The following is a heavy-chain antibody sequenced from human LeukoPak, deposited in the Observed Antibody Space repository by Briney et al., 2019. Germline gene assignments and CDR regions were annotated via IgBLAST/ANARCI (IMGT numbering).Heavy chain of an antibody. V-gene: IGHV4-38-2*01. CDR1: GYSISSGYY. Sequence: KPSETLSLTCAVSGYSISSGYYWGWIRQPPGKGLEWIRSIYHSGGTYYNPSLKSRAPIPVDTSMTQFSLKLSSVTAADTAVYYCARSGYSSSWSWFDPWGQGTLVTVSS. CDR3: ARSGYSSSWSWFDP. J-gene: IGHJ5*02. CDR2: IYHSGGT. D-gene: IGHD6-13*01.